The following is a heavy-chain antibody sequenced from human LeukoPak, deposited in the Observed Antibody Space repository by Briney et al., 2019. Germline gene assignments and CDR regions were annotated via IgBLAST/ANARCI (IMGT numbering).Heavy chain of an antibody. Sequence: PRASVKISCKASGGTFISYAISWVRQAPGQGLEWMGGIIPIFGTANYAHHFQSRVTITADKSTSTPYMELSSLRSEDTAVYYCARNSQSPPIVVVPAAVYYYYGMDVWGKGTTVTVSS. CDR1: GGTFISYA. CDR2: IIPIFGTA. CDR3: ARNSQSPPIVVVPAAVYYYYGMDV. V-gene: IGHV1-69*06. D-gene: IGHD2-2*01. J-gene: IGHJ6*04.